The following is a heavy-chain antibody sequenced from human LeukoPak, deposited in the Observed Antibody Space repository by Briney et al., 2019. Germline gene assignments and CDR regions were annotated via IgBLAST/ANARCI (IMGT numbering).Heavy chain of an antibody. J-gene: IGHJ4*02. CDR3: AARRAYYFDY. CDR2: IYYTGST. CDR1: VDSISNHY. Sequence: PSETLSLTCTVSVDSISNHYWSWIRQPPGKGLEWIGYIYYTGSTNYNPSFKSRVTISVDTSKNQFSLKLSSVTAADTAVYYCAARRAYYFDYWGQGTLVTVSS. V-gene: IGHV4-59*11.